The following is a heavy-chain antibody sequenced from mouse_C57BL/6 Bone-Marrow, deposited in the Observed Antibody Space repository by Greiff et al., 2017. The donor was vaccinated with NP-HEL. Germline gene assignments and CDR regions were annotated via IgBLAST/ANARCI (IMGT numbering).Heavy chain of an antibody. D-gene: IGHD1-1*01. Sequence: VQLQQSGPGLVAPSQSLSITCTVSGFSLTSYGVHWVRQPPGKGLEWLVVIWSDGSTTYNSALKSRLSISKDNSKSQVFLKMNSLQTDDTAMYYCARHGATVVATYPHYYAMDYWGQGTSVTVSS. CDR2: IWSDGST. J-gene: IGHJ4*01. CDR1: GFSLTSYG. CDR3: ARHGATVVATYPHYYAMDY. V-gene: IGHV2-6-1*01.